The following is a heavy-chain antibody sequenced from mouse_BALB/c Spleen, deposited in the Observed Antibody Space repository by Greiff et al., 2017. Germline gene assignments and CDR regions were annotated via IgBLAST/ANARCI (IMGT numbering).Heavy chain of an antibody. CDR3: ARDRGSSPAWFAY. J-gene: IGHJ3*01. CDR1: GFSLTSYG. V-gene: IGHV2-9*02. D-gene: IGHD1-1*01. Sequence: VQLQQSGPGLVAPSQSLSITCTVSGFSLTSYGVHWVRQPPGKGLEWLGVIWAGGSTNYNSALMSRLSISKDKSKSQVFLKMNSLQTDDTAMYYCARDRGSSPAWFAYWGQGTLVTVSA. CDR2: IWAGGST.